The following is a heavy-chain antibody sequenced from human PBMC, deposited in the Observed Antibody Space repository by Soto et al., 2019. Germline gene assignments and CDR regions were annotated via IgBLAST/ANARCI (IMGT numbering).Heavy chain of an antibody. CDR2: ISSSSSFI. J-gene: IGHJ4*02. Sequence: GWSLRLSCAASGFTRSSYSRNWVRQAPGKGLQWVSSISSSSSFIYYADSVKGRFTISRDNAKNSLYLQMNSLRAEDTAVYYCARGLGYSNSGLGYWGQGTLVTVSS. CDR3: ARGLGYSNSGLGY. D-gene: IGHD4-4*01. CDR1: GFTRSSYS. V-gene: IGHV3-21*01.